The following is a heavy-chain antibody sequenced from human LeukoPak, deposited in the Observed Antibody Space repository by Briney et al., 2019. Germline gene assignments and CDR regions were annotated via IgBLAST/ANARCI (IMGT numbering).Heavy chain of an antibody. CDR1: GFTFNIYG. Sequence: PGGSLRLSCAASGFTFNIYGIHWVRQAPGKGLEWVALMSGDGVHIYYAESVKGRFTISRDNSRNTLYLQMNSLRAEATAVYYCAKAADYSRSWTPFDDWGQGTLVTVSS. CDR3: AKAADYSRSWTPFDD. V-gene: IGHV3-30*18. D-gene: IGHD6-13*01. J-gene: IGHJ4*02. CDR2: MSGDGVHI.